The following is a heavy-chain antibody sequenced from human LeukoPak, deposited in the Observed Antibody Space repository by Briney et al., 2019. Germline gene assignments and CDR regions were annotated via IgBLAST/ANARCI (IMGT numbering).Heavy chain of an antibody. CDR2: MNPNSGNT. Sequence: ASVKVSCKASGYTFTSYDINWVRQATGQGLEWMGWMNPNSGNTGYAQKFQGRVTITRNTSISTAYMELSSLRSEDTAVYYCARVVYSSGIFDYWGQGTLVTVSS. J-gene: IGHJ4*02. D-gene: IGHD6-19*01. CDR1: GYTFTSYD. V-gene: IGHV1-8*03. CDR3: ARVVYSSGIFDY.